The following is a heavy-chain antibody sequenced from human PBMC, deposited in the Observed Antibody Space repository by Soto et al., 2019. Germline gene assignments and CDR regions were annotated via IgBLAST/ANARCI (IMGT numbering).Heavy chain of an antibody. J-gene: IGHJ4*02. CDR2: ISSSSSTI. Sequence: GGSLRLSCSASGFTFSSYSMNWVRQAPGEGLEWVSYISSSSSTIYYADSVKGRFTLSRDNAKNSLYLHMNSPSAEEAAVYYSARSGWKDGGPFDYWGQGTLVTVSS. CDR3: ARSGWKDGGPFDY. V-gene: IGHV3-48*01. CDR1: GFTFSSYS. D-gene: IGHD1-1*01.